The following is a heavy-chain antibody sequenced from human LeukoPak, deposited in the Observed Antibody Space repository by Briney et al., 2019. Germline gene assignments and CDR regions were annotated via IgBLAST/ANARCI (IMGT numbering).Heavy chain of an antibody. V-gene: IGHV1-18*01. Sequence: ASVKVSCKASGYTFTSYGISWVRQAPGQGLEWMGWISAYNGNTNYAQKLQGRVTMTTDTSTSTAYMELRSLRSDDTAVYYCARDLLDYDFWSGYPLSAPMDVWGKGTTVTVSS. J-gene: IGHJ6*03. CDR2: ISAYNGNT. CDR1: GYTFTSYG. D-gene: IGHD3-3*01. CDR3: ARDLLDYDFWSGYPLSAPMDV.